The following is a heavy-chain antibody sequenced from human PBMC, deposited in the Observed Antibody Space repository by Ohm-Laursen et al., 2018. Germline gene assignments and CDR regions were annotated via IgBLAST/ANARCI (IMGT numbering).Heavy chain of an antibody. J-gene: IGHJ6*02. CDR1: GFTFSNYW. CDR2: INEDGSDK. Sequence: GSLRLSCAASGFTFSNYWMSWVRQAPGKGLEWVANINEDGSDKNYVDSVRGRFTISRDNAKNSLYLQMNSLRAEDTAVYYCGRRYAMDVWGQGTTVTVS. CDR3: GRRYAMDV. V-gene: IGHV3-7*01.